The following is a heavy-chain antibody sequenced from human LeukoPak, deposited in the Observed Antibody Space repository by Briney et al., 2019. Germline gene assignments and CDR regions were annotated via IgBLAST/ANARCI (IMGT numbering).Heavy chain of an antibody. J-gene: IGHJ4*02. CDR3: AREHWDFDY. CDR1: GFTFSSYA. Sequence: QPGGSLRLSCAASGFTFSSYAMSWVRQAPGKGLEWVSAISGSGESTYYGDSVKGRFTISRDNSKNTLYLQMNSLRAGDTAVYYCAREHWDFDYWGQGTLVTVSS. V-gene: IGHV3-23*01. D-gene: IGHD7-27*01. CDR2: ISGSGEST.